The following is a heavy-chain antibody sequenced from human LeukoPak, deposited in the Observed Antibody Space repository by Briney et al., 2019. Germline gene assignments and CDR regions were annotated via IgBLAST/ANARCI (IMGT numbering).Heavy chain of an antibody. J-gene: IGHJ4*02. CDR1: GYSFTNYW. V-gene: IGHV5-51*01. D-gene: IGHD4-23*01. CDR2: IYPGNSRT. CDR3: ASFSDGKDSDFDH. Sequence: GESLKISCKASGYSFTNYWIGWVRQMPGEGLEWMGIIYPGNSRTRYRPSFEGQVTISADKSMNTAYLQWSSLKASDTAMYYCASFSDGKDSDFDHWGQGTLVTVSS.